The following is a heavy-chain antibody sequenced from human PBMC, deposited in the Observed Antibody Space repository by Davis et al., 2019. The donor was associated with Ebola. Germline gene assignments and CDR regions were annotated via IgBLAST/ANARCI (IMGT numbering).Heavy chain of an antibody. CDR3: ARDRNTMVRGDYFDY. CDR1: GYTFTSYY. Sequence: AASVKVSCKASGYTFTSYYMHWVRQAPGQGLEWMGIINLSGGSTSYAQKFQGRVTMTRDTSTSTVYMELSSLRSEDTAVYYCARDRNTMVRGDYFDYWGQGTLVTVSS. J-gene: IGHJ4*02. CDR2: INLSGGST. V-gene: IGHV1-46*01. D-gene: IGHD3-10*01.